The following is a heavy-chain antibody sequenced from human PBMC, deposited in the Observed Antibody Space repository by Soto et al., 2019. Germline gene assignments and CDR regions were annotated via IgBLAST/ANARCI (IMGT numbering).Heavy chain of an antibody. CDR2: IWYDGSNK. Sequence: GGSLRLCCAASGFSFSAYGMQWVRQAPGKGLEWVSTIWYDGSNKYYADSVKGRFTISRDNSKNTLYLQMNSLRAEDTAVYYCAKAITMVRGVDYWGQGTLVTVSS. CDR3: AKAITMVRGVDY. D-gene: IGHD3-10*01. J-gene: IGHJ4*02. CDR1: GFSFSAYG. V-gene: IGHV3-33*06.